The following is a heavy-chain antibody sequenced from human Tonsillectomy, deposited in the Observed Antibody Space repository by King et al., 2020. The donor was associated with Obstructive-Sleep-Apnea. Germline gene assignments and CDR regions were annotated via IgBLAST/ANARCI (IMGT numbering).Heavy chain of an antibody. Sequence: VQLVESGGGLVQPGGSLRLSCAASGFTFSNYAMSWVRQAPGKGLEWVSAINTGGGTTYYADSVKGRFTISRDNSKNTLYLQMNILRAEDTAVYYCAKRVDTAMVFDYWGQGTLVTVSS. J-gene: IGHJ4*02. D-gene: IGHD5-18*01. CDR2: INTGGGTT. V-gene: IGHV3-23*04. CDR1: GFTFSNYA. CDR3: AKRVDTAMVFDY.